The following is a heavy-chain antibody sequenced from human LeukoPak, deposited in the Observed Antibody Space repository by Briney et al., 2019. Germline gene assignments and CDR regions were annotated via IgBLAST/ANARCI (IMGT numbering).Heavy chain of an antibody. CDR2: IISDGSST. CDR1: GFTFNSYW. CDR3: VRGEPPRYDAFDL. J-gene: IGHJ3*01. D-gene: IGHD1-26*01. Sequence: QPGGSLRLSCAASGFTFNSYWMHWVRQAPGKGLVWVSRIISDGSSTTHADSVKGRFTISRDNAKDTLYLQMNSLRVEDTAVYYCVRGEPPRYDAFDLWGQGTMVTVS. V-gene: IGHV3-74*01.